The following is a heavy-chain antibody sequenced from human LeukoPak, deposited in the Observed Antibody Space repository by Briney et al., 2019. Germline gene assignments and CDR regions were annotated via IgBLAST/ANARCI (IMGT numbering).Heavy chain of an antibody. V-gene: IGHV4-59*01. CDR3: AAESERWLVRS. CDR2: IYYSGGT. D-gene: IGHD6-19*01. J-gene: IGHJ4*02. Sequence: PSETLSLTCTVSGGSIYSYYWSWIRQPPGKGLEWIGYIYYSGGTNYNPSLKGRVTISMDTSKNQFSLKLSSVTAADTAVYYCAAESERWLVRSWGQGTLVTVSS. CDR1: GGSIYSYY.